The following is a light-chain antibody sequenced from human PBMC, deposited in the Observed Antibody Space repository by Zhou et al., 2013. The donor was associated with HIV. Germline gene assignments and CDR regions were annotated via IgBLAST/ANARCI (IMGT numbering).Light chain of an antibody. CDR1: QSVSSY. V-gene: IGKV3-11*02. CDR2: DTS. CDR3: QQRSNWPP. J-gene: IGKJ4*02. Sequence: EIVLTQSPATLSLSPGERATLSCRASQSVSSYLAWYQQKPGQAPRLLIYDTSTRATGVPARFSGSGSGRDFTLTISGLQSEDFALYYCQQRSNWPPFGGGTKVEIK.